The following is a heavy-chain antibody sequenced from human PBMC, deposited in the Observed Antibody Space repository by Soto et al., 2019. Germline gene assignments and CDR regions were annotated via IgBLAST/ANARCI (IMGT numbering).Heavy chain of an antibody. J-gene: IGHJ4*02. D-gene: IGHD4-17*01. Sequence: SETLSLTCAVYGGSFSGYYWSWIRQPPGKGLEWIGEINHSGSTNYNPSLKSRVTISVDTSKSQFSLKLSSVTAADTAVYYCARVGRLRLHLFDYWGQGTLFTVSS. V-gene: IGHV4-34*01. CDR3: ARVGRLRLHLFDY. CDR2: INHSGST. CDR1: GGSFSGYY.